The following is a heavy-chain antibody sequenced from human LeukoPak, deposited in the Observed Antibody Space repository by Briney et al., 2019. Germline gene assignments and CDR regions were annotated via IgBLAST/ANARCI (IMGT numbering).Heavy chain of an antibody. D-gene: IGHD3-10*01. CDR1: GGTFSSYA. Sequence: SVKVSCKASGGTFSSYAISWVRQAPGQGLEWMGGIIPILGIANYAQKFQGRVTITADKSTSTAYMELSSLRSEDTAVYYCARTFYYGSGSYYNELGFDYWGQGTLVTVSS. CDR2: IIPILGIA. J-gene: IGHJ4*02. V-gene: IGHV1-69*10. CDR3: ARTFYYGSGSYYNELGFDY.